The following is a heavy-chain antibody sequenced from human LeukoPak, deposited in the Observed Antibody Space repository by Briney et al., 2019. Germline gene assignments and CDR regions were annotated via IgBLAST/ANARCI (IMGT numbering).Heavy chain of an antibody. CDR1: GASVNSYY. CDR3: AKTGGCSRTTCYAGWFDP. V-gene: IGHV4-59*02. Sequence: SETLSLTCAVSGASVNSYYWSWIRQPPGKGLEWVGYIYSIGSTNYNPSLKSRVTISVDTSKNQFSLNLNSVTAVDTAFYYCAKTGGCSRTTCYAGWFDPWGQGTLVTVSS. J-gene: IGHJ5*02. CDR2: IYSIGST. D-gene: IGHD2-2*01.